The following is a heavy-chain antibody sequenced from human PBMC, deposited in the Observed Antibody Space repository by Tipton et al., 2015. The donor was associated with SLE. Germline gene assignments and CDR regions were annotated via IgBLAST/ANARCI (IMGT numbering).Heavy chain of an antibody. CDR1: GYSFTSYW. CDR3: ARHWGGMTGTLYNWFDP. V-gene: IGHV5-10-1*01. CDR2: IDPSDSYT. J-gene: IGHJ5*02. D-gene: IGHD1-7*01. Sequence: VQLVQSGAEVKKPGESLRISCKGSGYSFTSYWISWVRQMPGKGLEWMGRIDPSDSYTNYSPSFQGHVTISADKSISTAYLQWSSLKASDTAMYYCARHWGGMTGTLYNWFDPWGQGTLVTVSS.